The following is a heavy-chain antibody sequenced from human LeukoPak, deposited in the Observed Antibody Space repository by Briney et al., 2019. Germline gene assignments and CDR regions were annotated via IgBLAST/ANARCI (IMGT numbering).Heavy chain of an antibody. J-gene: IGHJ3*02. CDR3: ARRIYGEHGFI. D-gene: IGHD4-17*01. CDR1: GGSISSYY. V-gene: IGHV4-59*08. CDR2: IYYSGST. Sequence: SETLSLTCTVSGGSISSYYWSWIRQPPGKGLEWIGYIYYSGSTNYNPSLKSRVTISVDTSKNQFSLKLSSVTAADTAVYYCARRIYGEHGFIWGQGTMVTVSS.